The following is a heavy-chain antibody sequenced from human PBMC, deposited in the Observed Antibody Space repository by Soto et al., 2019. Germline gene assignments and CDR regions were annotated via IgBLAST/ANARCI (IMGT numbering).Heavy chain of an antibody. J-gene: IGHJ4*02. D-gene: IGHD5-18*01. CDR1: GFSLTTSGVG. Sequence: QITLKESGPTRVRPTQTLALTCTFSGFSLTTSGVGVGWMRKTPGKALERLAVIYWDDDKRYSPSLKSRLTITKDTSKNQVVLTMADMDPVDTATYFCAHRGYMYGNWDHGYFDYWGQGTLVTVSS. V-gene: IGHV2-5*02. CDR3: AHRGYMYGNWDHGYFDY. CDR2: IYWDDDK.